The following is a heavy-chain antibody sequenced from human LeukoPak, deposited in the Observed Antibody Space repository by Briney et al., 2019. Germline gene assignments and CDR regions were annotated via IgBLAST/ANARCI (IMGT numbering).Heavy chain of an antibody. V-gene: IGHV3-33*08. J-gene: IGHJ5*02. CDR1: GFTFSSYG. D-gene: IGHD3-3*01. Sequence: GGSLRLSCAASGFTFSSYGMHWVRQAPGKGLEWVAVIWYDGSNKYYADSVKGRFTISRDNSKNTLYLQMNSLRAEDTAVYYCARDGYDFWSGDKTNWFDPWGQGTLVTVSS. CDR2: IWYDGSNK. CDR3: ARDGYDFWSGDKTNWFDP.